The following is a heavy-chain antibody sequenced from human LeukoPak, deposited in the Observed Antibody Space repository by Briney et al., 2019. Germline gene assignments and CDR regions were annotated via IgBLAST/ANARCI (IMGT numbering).Heavy chain of an antibody. V-gene: IGHV4-59*01. CDR1: GGSFISYY. D-gene: IGHD6-19*01. Sequence: SETLSLTCAVYGGSFISYYVSWLRQPPGKGLEWIGYIYYSGSTNYSPSLKSRVTISVDTSKNQFSLSLSSVTPADTAVYYCARGRVAGLNWGQGTLVTVSS. CDR3: ARGRVAGLN. CDR2: IYYSGST. J-gene: IGHJ4*02.